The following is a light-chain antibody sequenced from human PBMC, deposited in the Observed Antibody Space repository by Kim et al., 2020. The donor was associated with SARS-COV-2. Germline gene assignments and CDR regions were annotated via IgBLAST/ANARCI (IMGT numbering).Light chain of an antibody. CDR2: DVT. CDR1: STDVGNYNY. J-gene: IGLJ1*01. CDR3: SSYAGTYSLYV. V-gene: IGLV2-11*01. Sequence: QSALTQPRSVSGSPGQSVTISCAGTSTDVGNYNYVSWYQQHPGKAPKLMIYDVTKRPSGVPDRFSGSKSGNTASLTISGLQAEDEADYFCSSYAGTYSLYVFGTGTKVTVL.